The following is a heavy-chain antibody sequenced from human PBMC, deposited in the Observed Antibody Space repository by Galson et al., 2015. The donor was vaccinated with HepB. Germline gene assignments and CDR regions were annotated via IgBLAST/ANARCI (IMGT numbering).Heavy chain of an antibody. J-gene: IGHJ4*02. CDR2: ISSSSSYI. D-gene: IGHD3-10*01. V-gene: IGHV3-21*01. CDR1: GFTFSSYS. CDR3: AREDMVRGVIAY. Sequence: SLRLSCAASGFTFSSYSMNWVRQAPGKGLEWVSSISSSSSYIYYADSVKGRFTISRDNAKNSLYLQMNSLRAEDTAVYYCAREDMVRGVIAYWGQGTLVTVSS.